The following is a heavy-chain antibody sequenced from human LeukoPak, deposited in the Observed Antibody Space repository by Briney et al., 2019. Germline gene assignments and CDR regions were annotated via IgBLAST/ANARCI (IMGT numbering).Heavy chain of an antibody. V-gene: IGHV3-7*02. D-gene: IGHD6-13*01. CDR3: ARVVAPIAAAMDAFHI. CDR2: IKGDGSDN. CDR1: GFTFSSYW. J-gene: IGHJ3*02. Sequence: GGSLRLSCAASGFTFSSYWMSWVRQAPGKGLEWVVNIKGDGSDNHYVDSVRGRFTISRDNAKNSLYLQMNSLRAEDTAVYYCARVVAPIAAAMDAFHIWGQGTMVTVSS.